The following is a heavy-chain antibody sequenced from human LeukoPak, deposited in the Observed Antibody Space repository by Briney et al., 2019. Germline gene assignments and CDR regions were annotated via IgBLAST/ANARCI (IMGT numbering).Heavy chain of an antibody. D-gene: IGHD1-14*01. CDR2: ISKNGKTI. CDR3: ARDNQGSFDY. Sequence: GGSLRLSCAASGFTFSDYYMSWIRQAPGKGLEWLSYISKNGKTIYYADSVKGRFTISRDNAKKSVYLQMNSLRAEDTAVYYCARDNQGSFDYWGQGTLVTVSS. V-gene: IGHV3-11*01. CDR1: GFTFSDYY. J-gene: IGHJ4*02.